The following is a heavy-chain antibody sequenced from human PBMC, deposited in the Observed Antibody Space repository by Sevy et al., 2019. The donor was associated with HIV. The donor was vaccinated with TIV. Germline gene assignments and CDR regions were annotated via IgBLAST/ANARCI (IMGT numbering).Heavy chain of an antibody. Sequence: GGSLRLSCAASGFTLNNYAMIWVRQAPGKGLEWVSGISGSGGSTYYADSVKGRFTISRDNSKNTLYLQMNSLRAEDTAVYYCAKDSYFDNTLFDYWGQGTLVTVSS. CDR1: GFTLNNYA. J-gene: IGHJ4*02. V-gene: IGHV3-23*01. D-gene: IGHD3-22*01. CDR2: ISGSGGST. CDR3: AKDSYFDNTLFDY.